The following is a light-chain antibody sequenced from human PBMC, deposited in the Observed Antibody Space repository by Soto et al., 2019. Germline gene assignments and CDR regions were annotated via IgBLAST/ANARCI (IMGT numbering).Light chain of an antibody. V-gene: IGKV1-39*01. CDR1: QSISRY. CDR3: QQSFSTLIT. J-gene: IGKJ5*01. CDR2: AAS. Sequence: DIQMTQSPSSLSASVGDRITITFRASQSISRYLNWYQHKPGKAPKLLINAASSLERGVPSRFSGGGSGTDFTLTISSLQPEDFATYYCQQSFSTLITFGQGTRLEIK.